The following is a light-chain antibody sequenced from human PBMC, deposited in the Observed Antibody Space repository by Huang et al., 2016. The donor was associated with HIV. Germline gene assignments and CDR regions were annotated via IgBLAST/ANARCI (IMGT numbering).Light chain of an antibody. CDR1: QSVRSSY. Sequence: EIVLTQSPGPLSLSPGERATLSCRASQSVRSSYLAWYQQKPGQAPRLLIYGSSTRATGIPDRFSGSGSGTDFTLTISRLEPEDFAVYYCQQYGRSSWTFGQGTKVEIK. V-gene: IGKV3-20*01. CDR3: QQYGRSSWT. CDR2: GSS. J-gene: IGKJ1*01.